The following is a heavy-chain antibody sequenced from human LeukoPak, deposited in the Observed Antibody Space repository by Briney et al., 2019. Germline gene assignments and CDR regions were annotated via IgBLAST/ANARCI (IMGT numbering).Heavy chain of an antibody. CDR3: AKDAQRGFDYSNSLEN. Sequence: GGSLRLSCAASKFTFSHYGMHWVRQAPGKGLKWVAVIWNDGSSQFYADSVKGRFTVSRDNSQRKLYLQMNSLRPEDTAVYYCAKDAQRGFDYSNSLENWGQGTLVTVSS. J-gene: IGHJ4*02. CDR1: KFTFSHYG. D-gene: IGHD4-11*01. V-gene: IGHV3-33*06. CDR2: IWNDGSSQ.